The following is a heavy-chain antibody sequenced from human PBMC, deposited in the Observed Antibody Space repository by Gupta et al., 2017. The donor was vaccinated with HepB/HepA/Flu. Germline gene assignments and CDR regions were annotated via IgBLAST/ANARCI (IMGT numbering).Heavy chain of an antibody. V-gene: IGHV3-21*01. CDR2: ISSSSSYI. Sequence: EVQLVESGGGLVKPGGSLRLSCAASGFTFSSYSMNWVRQAPGKGLEWVSSISSSSSYIYYADSVKGRFTISRDNAKNSLYLQMNSLRAEDTAVYYCARDVVRGEYYYDSSGYHRPIDYWGQGTLVTVSS. J-gene: IGHJ4*02. D-gene: IGHD3-22*01. CDR3: ARDVVRGEYYYDSSGYHRPIDY. CDR1: GFTFSSYS.